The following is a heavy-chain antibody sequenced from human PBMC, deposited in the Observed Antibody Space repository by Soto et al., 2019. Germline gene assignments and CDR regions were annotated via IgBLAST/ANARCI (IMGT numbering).Heavy chain of an antibody. CDR3: ARGGGSSPFDY. CDR2: ISHRSLTI. J-gene: IGHJ4*02. CDR1: GFTFSDHY. Sequence: GGSLRLSCAASGFTFSDHYMAWFRQSPERGLEWLAYISHRSLTIYHARSVKDRFTVSRDDATDSLYLQMNSLRVEDTAVYFCARGGGSSPFDYWGQGTVVTVSS. D-gene: IGHD6-6*01. V-gene: IGHV3-11*01.